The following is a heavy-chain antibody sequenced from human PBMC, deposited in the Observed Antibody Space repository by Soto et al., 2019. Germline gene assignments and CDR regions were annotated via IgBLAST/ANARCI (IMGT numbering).Heavy chain of an antibody. J-gene: IGHJ6*02. CDR1: GGSISSSNW. V-gene: IGHV4-4*02. Sequence: SETLSLTCAVSGGSISSSNWWSWVRQPPGKGLEWIGEIYHSGSTNYNPSLKSRVTISVDKSKNLFSLKLSSVTAADTAVYYCARVRLEGERLRGVILWYYYGMDVWGQGTTVTVSS. CDR2: IYHSGST. D-gene: IGHD3-10*01. CDR3: ARVRLEGERLRGVILWYYYGMDV.